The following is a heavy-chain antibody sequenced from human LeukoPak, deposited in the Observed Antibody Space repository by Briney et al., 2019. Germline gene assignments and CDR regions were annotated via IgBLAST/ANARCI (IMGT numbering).Heavy chain of an antibody. J-gene: IGHJ4*02. CDR3: ARVGGTTVTSHFDY. Sequence: GASVKLCCKAAGYTFTGYYMYWGRQAPGQGLGWRGGINPNSGGTKYAQKFQGRVTMTRDTSIRTAYMELSRLRSDETAVYYCARVGGTTVTSHFDYWGQGTLVTVSS. D-gene: IGHD4-17*01. V-gene: IGHV1-2*02. CDR2: INPNSGGT. CDR1: GYTFTGYY.